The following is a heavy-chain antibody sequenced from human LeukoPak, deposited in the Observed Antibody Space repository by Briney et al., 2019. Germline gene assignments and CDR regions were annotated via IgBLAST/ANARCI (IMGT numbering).Heavy chain of an antibody. V-gene: IGHV1-18*01. Sequence: ASVKVSCKASGYTFTGYGISWVRQAPGQGLEWMGWISAYNGNTDYAQKLQGRVTMTTDTSTSTAYMELRSLRSDDTAVYYCARVLAYCSSTSCHDYWGQGTLVTVYS. D-gene: IGHD2-2*01. CDR2: ISAYNGNT. CDR1: GYTFTGYG. J-gene: IGHJ4*02. CDR3: ARVLAYCSSTSCHDY.